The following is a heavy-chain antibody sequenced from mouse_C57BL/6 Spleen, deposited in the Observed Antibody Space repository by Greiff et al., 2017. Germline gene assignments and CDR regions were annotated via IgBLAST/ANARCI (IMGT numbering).Heavy chain of an antibody. V-gene: IGHV5-17*01. Sequence: EVNVVESGGGLVKPGGSLKLSCAASGFTFSDYGMHWVRQAPEQGLEWVAYISSGSSTIYSADTVKGRFTISRDNAKNTLFLQMTSLRSEDTARYYCARRGGYLSFAYWGQGTLVTVSA. J-gene: IGHJ3*01. D-gene: IGHD2-2*01. CDR1: GFTFSDYG. CDR2: ISSGSSTI. CDR3: ARRGGYLSFAY.